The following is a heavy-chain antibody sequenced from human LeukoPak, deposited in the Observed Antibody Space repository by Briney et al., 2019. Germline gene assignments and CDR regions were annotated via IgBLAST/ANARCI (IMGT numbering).Heavy chain of an antibody. J-gene: IGHJ5*02. D-gene: IGHD3-10*01. CDR3: ASSVVDMVRGIDWFGP. Sequence: ASVKVSCKASGYTFTSYDINWVRQATGQGLEWMGWMNPNSGNTGYAQKFQGRVTMTRNTSISTAYMELSSLRSEDTAVYYCASSVVDMVRGIDWFGPWGQGTLVTVSS. V-gene: IGHV1-8*01. CDR1: GYTFTSYD. CDR2: MNPNSGNT.